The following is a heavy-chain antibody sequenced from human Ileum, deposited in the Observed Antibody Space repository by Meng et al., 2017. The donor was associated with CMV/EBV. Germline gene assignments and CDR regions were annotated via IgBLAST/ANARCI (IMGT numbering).Heavy chain of an antibody. CDR2: IRYDGSNK. CDR3: AKDDYGDKPRHNSWYFDL. Sequence: GESLKISCAASGFTFSNYGMHWVRQAPGKGLEWVAFIRYDGSNKYYVDSVTGRFTISRDNSKNTLFLQMNSLRAEDTAVYYCAKDDYGDKPRHNSWYFDLWGRGSLVTVSS. V-gene: IGHV3-30*02. CDR1: GFTFSNYG. J-gene: IGHJ2*01. D-gene: IGHD4-17*01.